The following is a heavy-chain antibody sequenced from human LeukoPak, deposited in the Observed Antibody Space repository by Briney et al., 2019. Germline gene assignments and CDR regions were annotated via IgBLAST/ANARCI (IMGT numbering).Heavy chain of an antibody. CDR2: ISWDGGST. CDR3: AKDDGSGKNGMDV. D-gene: IGHD3-10*01. J-gene: IGHJ6*04. Sequence: GGSLRLSCAASGFTFDDYAMHWVRQAPGKGLEWVSLISWDGGSTYYADSVKGRFTISRDNSKNFLYLQMNSLRAEDTALYYCAKDDGSGKNGMDVWGKGTTVTVSS. CDR1: GFTFDDYA. V-gene: IGHV3-43D*04.